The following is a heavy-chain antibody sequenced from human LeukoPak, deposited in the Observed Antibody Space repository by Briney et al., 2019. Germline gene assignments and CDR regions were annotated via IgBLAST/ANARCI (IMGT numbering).Heavy chain of an antibody. V-gene: IGHV3-48*03. Sequence: GGPLRLSFQASGFTFSTYEMNWVGQAPGRGLEWVSYISSSGGTIYYADSVKGRFTISRDNAKNSLYLQMNSLRVEDTAPYYCASGAQSDCWGQGTLVTVSS. CDR3: ASGAQSDC. J-gene: IGHJ4*02. CDR2: ISSSGGTI. D-gene: IGHD1-26*01. CDR1: GFTFSTYE.